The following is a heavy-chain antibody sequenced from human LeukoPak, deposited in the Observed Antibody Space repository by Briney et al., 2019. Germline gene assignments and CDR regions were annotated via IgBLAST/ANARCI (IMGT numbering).Heavy chain of an antibody. D-gene: IGHD1-26*01. CDR3: ARSFSGSYYFEY. CDR1: GDSISSGRYY. Sequence: TSETLSLTCTVSGDSISSGRYYWSWVRQPAGKELEWIGRIYTSGKTDYNPYTPSLKSRVTVSLDTSKNQLSLFLTSVTAADTAMYYCARSFSGSYYFEYWGQGTLVTVSS. CDR2: IYTSGKT. J-gene: IGHJ4*02. V-gene: IGHV4-61*02.